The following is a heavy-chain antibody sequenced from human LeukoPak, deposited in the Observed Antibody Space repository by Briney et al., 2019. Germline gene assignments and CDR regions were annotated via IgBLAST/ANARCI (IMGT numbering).Heavy chain of an antibody. V-gene: IGHV3-66*01. CDR1: GFTVSSNY. CDR2: IYSGGST. D-gene: IGHD6-19*01. J-gene: IGHJ4*02. Sequence: GGSLRLSCAASGFTVSSNYMSWVRQAPGKGLEWVSVIYSGGSTYYADSVKGRFTISRDNSKNTLYLQMNSLRAEDTAVYYCAKAGLVQDYFDYWGQGTLVTVSS. CDR3: AKAGLVQDYFDY.